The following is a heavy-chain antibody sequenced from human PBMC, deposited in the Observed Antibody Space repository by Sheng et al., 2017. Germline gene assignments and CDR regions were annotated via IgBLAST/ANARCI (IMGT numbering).Heavy chain of an antibody. J-gene: IGHJ1*01. Sequence: QVQLQESGPGLVKPSQTLSLTCAVSGGSINSGAYSWNWIRQPPGKGLEWIGYIYYSGSTNYNPSLKSRVTISVDTSKNQFSLELNSVTAADTAVYYCARRDGAEYFQHWGQGTLVTVSS. D-gene: IGHD2-21*02. CDR2: IYYSGST. CDR3: ARRDGAEYFQH. V-gene: IGHV4-30-4*07. CDR1: GGSINSGAYS.